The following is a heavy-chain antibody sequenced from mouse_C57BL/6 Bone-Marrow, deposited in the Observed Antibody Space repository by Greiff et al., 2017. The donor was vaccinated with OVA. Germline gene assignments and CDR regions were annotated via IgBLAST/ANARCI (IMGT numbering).Heavy chain of an antibody. D-gene: IGHD1-1*01. CDR1: GFTFSSYG. CDR3: ARGGCSPGAMDY. CDR2: ISSGGSYT. V-gene: IGHV5-6*01. J-gene: IGHJ4*01. Sequence: EVQLVESGGVLVKPGGSLKLSCAASGFTFSSYGMAWVRQTPDKRLEWVGTISSGGSYTYYPDSVKGLSTNYENNSNNTLHLQTSSLKSEDTAMYYGARGGCSPGAMDYWGQGTSVTVSS.